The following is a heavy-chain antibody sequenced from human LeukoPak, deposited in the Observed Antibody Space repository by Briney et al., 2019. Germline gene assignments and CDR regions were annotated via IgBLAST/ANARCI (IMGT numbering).Heavy chain of an antibody. CDR2: INPSSGNT. CDR3: AKEHMAAAVYYFDY. Sequence: GRSLRLSCAASGFTFTNYAMSWVRQAPGKGLEWVSSINPSSGNTYYADSVKGRFTISGDNSKNTLYLQMNSLRAEDTAVYYCAKEHMAAAVYYFDYWGQGTLVTVSS. CDR1: GFTFTNYA. J-gene: IGHJ4*02. D-gene: IGHD2-15*01. V-gene: IGHV3-23*01.